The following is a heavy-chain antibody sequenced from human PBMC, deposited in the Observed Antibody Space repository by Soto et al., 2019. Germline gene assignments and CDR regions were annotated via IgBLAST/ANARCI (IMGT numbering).Heavy chain of an antibody. D-gene: IGHD2-15*01. V-gene: IGHV4-59*01. CDR1: GGSISIYY. Sequence: PSETLSLTCTVSGGSISIYYWSWIRQPPGKGLEWIGNIYNSGSTNYNPSLKSRVTVSVDTSRHQFSLKLSSVTAADTAMYYCASLYCSGDSCYWDYWGQRTLVTVSS. CDR3: ASLYCSGDSCYWDY. CDR2: IYNSGST. J-gene: IGHJ4*02.